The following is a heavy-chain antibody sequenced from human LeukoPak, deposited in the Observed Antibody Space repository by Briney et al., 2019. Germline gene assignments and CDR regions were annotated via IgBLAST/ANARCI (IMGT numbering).Heavy chain of an antibody. Sequence: GESLKISCKGSEYTFSGYWIGWVRQMPGRGLECMGIIYPGDSDTRYSPSFQGQVTISADKSISTAYLQWSSLKASDTAMYYCARSIAVTDFDYWGQGTLVTVSS. CDR1: EYTFSGYW. D-gene: IGHD6-19*01. CDR2: IYPGDSDT. J-gene: IGHJ4*02. V-gene: IGHV5-51*01. CDR3: ARSIAVTDFDY.